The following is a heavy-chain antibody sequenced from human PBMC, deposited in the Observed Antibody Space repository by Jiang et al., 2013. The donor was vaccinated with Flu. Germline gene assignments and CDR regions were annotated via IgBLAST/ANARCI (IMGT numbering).Heavy chain of an antibody. J-gene: IGHJ4*02. V-gene: IGHV4-4*02. CDR3: TRGQCSNGVCNFDY. D-gene: IGHD2-8*01. CDR1: GDSISSPFW. Sequence: GLVKPSGTLSLICAVSGDSISSPFWWTWVRQAPGKGLQWIGEIHDNVSPAYDPSLKGRVTISVDKDQNQFSLTLTSVTATDTAVYYCTRGQCSNGVCNFDYWGQGTLVTVSS. CDR2: IHDNVSP.